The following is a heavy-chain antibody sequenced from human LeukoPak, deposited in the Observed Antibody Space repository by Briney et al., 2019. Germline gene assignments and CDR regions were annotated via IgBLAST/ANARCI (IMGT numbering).Heavy chain of an antibody. J-gene: IGHJ3*02. V-gene: IGHV5-51*01. CDR1: GYRFTNYW. D-gene: IGHD3-22*01. CDR2: IYPGDSDT. CDR3: ARPYDSSGYYFDAFDI. Sequence: GESLKISCQGSGYRFTNYWIGWVRQMPGKGLEWMGIIYPGDSDTRYSPSFQGQVTISADKSISTAYLQWSSLKASDTAMYYCARPYDSSGYYFDAFDIWGQGTMVTVSS.